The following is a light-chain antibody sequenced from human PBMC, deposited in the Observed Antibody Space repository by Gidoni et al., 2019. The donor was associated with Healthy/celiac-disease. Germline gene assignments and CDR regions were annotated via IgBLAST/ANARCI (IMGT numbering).Light chain of an antibody. Sequence: ELVLTQSPGTLSLSPGDRATLSCRASQSVSSSYLAWYQQKPGQAPRLLIYGASSRATGIPDRFSGSGSGTDFTLTISRLEPEDFAVYYCQQYGSSFGQXTKVEIK. CDR3: QQYGSS. CDR2: GAS. V-gene: IGKV3-20*01. CDR1: QSVSSSY. J-gene: IGKJ1*01.